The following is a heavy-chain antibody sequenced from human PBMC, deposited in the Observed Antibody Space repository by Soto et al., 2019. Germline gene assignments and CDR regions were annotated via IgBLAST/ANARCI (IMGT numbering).Heavy chain of an antibody. V-gene: IGHV3-30*18. CDR1: GFTFSSYG. CDR2: ISYDGSNK. Sequence: QVQLVESGGGVVQPGGSLRLSCAASGFTFSSYGMHWVRQAPGKGLEWVAVISYDGSNKYYADSVKGRFTISRDNSKNTLYLQMNSLRAEDTAVYYCAKDVDTAMVTESWGQGTLVTVSS. J-gene: IGHJ4*02. D-gene: IGHD5-18*01. CDR3: AKDVDTAMVTES.